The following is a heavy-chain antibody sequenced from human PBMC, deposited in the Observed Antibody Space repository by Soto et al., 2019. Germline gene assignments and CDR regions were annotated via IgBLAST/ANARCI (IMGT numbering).Heavy chain of an antibody. Sequence: GGSLRLSCVASGFTFSNYWMHWVRQVPGKGLLWVSRINRDGSSTSYADSVKGRFTISRDNAKNTLYRQMNILRAEDTALYYCTSDTFGPRDYWGQGTLVTVSS. V-gene: IGHV3-74*01. CDR3: TSDTFGPRDY. D-gene: IGHD3-10*01. CDR1: GFTFSNYW. CDR2: INRDGSST. J-gene: IGHJ4*02.